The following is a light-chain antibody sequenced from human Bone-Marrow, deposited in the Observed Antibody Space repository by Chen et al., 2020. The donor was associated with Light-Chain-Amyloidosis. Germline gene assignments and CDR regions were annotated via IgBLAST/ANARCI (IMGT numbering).Light chain of an antibody. J-gene: IGLJ1*01. V-gene: IGLV2-14*01. CDR1: SSDVGGDNH. CDR2: EVT. CDR3: SSYTITNTLV. Sequence: QSALTQPASVSGSPGQSITISCTGTSSDVGGDNHVSWYQQHPDKAPKLMIFEVTNRPSWVPARFSGSESDNTASLTISGLQTAVEADYFCSSYTITNTLVFGSGTRVTVL.